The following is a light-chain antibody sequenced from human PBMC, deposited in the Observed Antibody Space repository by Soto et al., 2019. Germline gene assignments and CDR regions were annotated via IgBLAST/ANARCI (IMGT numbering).Light chain of an antibody. CDR3: CSYAGSSTHV. CDR2: EVS. V-gene: IGLV2-23*02. J-gene: IGLJ1*01. Sequence: QSALTQPASVSGSPGQSITFSCTGTSSDGGSSNLVSWYQQHPGKAPKLLIYEVSKRPSGVSNRFSGSQSGNTASLTISGLQAEDEADYYCCSYAGSSTHVFGTGTKVTVL. CDR1: SSDGGSSNL.